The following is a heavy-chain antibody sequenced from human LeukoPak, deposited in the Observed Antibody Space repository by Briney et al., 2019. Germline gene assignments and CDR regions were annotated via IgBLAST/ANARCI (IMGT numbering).Heavy chain of an antibody. Sequence: GSLRLSCAASGFTFSSYAMHWVRQAPGKGLEYVSAISSNGGSTYYANSVKGRFTISRDNSKNTLYLQMGSLRAEDMAVYYCAKALAAAPYYYYMDVWGKGTTVTVSS. CDR1: GFTFSSYA. D-gene: IGHD6-13*01. CDR2: ISSNGGST. CDR3: AKALAAAPYYYYMDV. J-gene: IGHJ6*03. V-gene: IGHV3-64*01.